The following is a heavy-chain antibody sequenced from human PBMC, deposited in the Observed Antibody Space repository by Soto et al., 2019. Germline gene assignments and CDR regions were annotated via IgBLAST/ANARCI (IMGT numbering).Heavy chain of an antibody. CDR3: ARHGYTYGGGYFDY. V-gene: IGHV3-66*04. D-gene: IGHD5-18*01. J-gene: IGHJ4*02. CDR2: IYSGGST. CDR1: GVTVSSNY. Sequence: EVQLVEAGGGLVQPGGSLRLSCAASGVTVSSNYMSWVRQAPVKGLEWVSVIYSGGSTYYADAEKGRFNIFRDDSKNTLYLQMNSLRAEDTAVYYCARHGYTYGGGYFDYWGQGTLVTVSS.